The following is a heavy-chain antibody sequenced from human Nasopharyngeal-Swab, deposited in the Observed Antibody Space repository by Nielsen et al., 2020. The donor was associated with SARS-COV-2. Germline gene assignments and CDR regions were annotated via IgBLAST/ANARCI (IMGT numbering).Heavy chain of an antibody. Sequence: SETLSLTCAVYGGSFSGYYWSWIRQSPGKGLEWIGEISRSGRTNYNPSLNSRVTISLDTSKNRFSLKVTSVTAADTAVYYCARQGVPIRGWFKDYDRTAYEYWGQGTLVTVSS. CDR2: ISRSGRT. CDR3: ARQGVPIRGWFKDYDRTAYEY. V-gene: IGHV4-34*01. CDR1: GGSFSGYY. D-gene: IGHD3-22*01. J-gene: IGHJ4*02.